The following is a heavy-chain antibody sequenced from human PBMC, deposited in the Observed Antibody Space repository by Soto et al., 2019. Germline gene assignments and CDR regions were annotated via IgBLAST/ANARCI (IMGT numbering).Heavy chain of an antibody. D-gene: IGHD2-21*01. CDR1: GFIFSDFA. J-gene: IGHJ2*01. CDR2: VSVYGGST. V-gene: IGHV3-23*01. CDR3: ARSPAGDSHWYFDL. Sequence: DVQLLESGGDLVQPGESLRLSCAASGFIFSDFAMSWVRQTPGKGLEWVSAVSVYGGSTHYSDAVKGRFTISRDNSRDTLFLQMNSLRAEDTAVYYCARSPAGDSHWYFDLWGRGTLVTVSS.